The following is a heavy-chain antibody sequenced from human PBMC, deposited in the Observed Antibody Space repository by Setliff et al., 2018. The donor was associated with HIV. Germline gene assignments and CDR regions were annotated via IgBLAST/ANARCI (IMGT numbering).Heavy chain of an antibody. D-gene: IGHD6-6*01. CDR3: ARGPAPSSSASYFQH. V-gene: IGHV1-46*01. CDR2: INPSSGST. Sequence: ASVKVSCKASGYTFTSYYMHWVRQAPGQGLEWMGIINPSSGSTTYAQKFQGRVTMTRDTSTSTVYMELSSLRSEDTAVYYCARGPAPSSSASYFQHWGQGTPVTVPQ. CDR1: GYTFTSYY. J-gene: IGHJ1*01.